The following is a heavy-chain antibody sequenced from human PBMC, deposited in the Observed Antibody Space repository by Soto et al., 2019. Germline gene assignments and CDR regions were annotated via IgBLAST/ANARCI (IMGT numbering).Heavy chain of an antibody. D-gene: IGHD5-18*01. V-gene: IGHV1-46*01. CDR2: ISPSGGST. J-gene: IGHJ4*02. Sequence: ASVKVSCKASGYTFTSYYMHWVRQAPGQGLEWMGIISPSGGSTSYAQKFQGRVTMTRDTSTSTVYMELSSLRSEDTAVYYCARDQSRDLRGYSYGLDYWGQGTLVTVSS. CDR1: GYTFTSYY. CDR3: ARDQSRDLRGYSYGLDY.